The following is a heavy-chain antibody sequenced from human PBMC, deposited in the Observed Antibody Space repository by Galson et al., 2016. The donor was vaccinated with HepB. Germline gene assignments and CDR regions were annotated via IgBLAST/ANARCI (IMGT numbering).Heavy chain of an antibody. Sequence: SLRLSCAASGYIFRPYPLHWVRQAPGKGLEWVAVISSDGSNEWYADSVKGRFTISRDNSQITLSLQMSSLRPEDTAAYYCAREAERWNYLDYWGQGALVTVSS. V-gene: IGHV3-30*04. J-gene: IGHJ4*02. CDR2: ISSDGSNE. CDR1: GYIFRPYP. D-gene: IGHD5-24*01. CDR3: AREAERWNYLDY.